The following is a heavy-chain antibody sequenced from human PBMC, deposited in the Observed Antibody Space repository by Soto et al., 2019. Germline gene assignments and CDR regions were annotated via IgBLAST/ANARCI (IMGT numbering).Heavy chain of an antibody. Sequence: SETLSLTCVVSGYSIRIGYFWGWMRQPPGKGVEWIGSMYHSGITYYNLSLKSRVTISVDTSKNQLFLKLSSATAADTAVYYGDSSMYSTSAQLYYGMDVWGQGTTVTVSS. CDR1: GYSIRIGYF. D-gene: IGHD6-6*01. J-gene: IGHJ6*02. CDR3: DSSMYSTSAQLYYGMDV. CDR2: MYHSGIT. V-gene: IGHV4-38-2*01.